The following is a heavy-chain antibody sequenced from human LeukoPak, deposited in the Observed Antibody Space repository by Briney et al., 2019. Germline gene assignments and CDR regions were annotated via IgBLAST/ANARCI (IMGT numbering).Heavy chain of an antibody. J-gene: IGHJ6*03. Sequence: SVKVSCKASGGTFSSYAISWVRQAPGQGLEWMGRIIPIFGTANYAQKFQGRVTITTDESTSTAYMELSSLRSEDTAVYYCSSSSWYYYYMDVWGKGTTVTVSS. CDR1: GGTFSSYA. CDR3: SSSSWYYYYMDV. CDR2: IIPIFGTA. D-gene: IGHD6-13*01. V-gene: IGHV1-69*05.